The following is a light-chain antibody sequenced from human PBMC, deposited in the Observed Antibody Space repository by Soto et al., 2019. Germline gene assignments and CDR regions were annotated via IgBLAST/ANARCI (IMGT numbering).Light chain of an antibody. CDR3: QQYNIWPPLT. J-gene: IGKJ4*01. CDR1: QSVRSN. CDR2: GAS. V-gene: IGKV3-15*01. Sequence: EVELTQSPDILSVSPGETATLSCRASQSVRSNLAWYQQKPGQAPRLLIYGASTRATGIPARCSGSGSGREFTLTISSLQSEDFGLYYCQQYNIWPPLTFGGGTKVEIK.